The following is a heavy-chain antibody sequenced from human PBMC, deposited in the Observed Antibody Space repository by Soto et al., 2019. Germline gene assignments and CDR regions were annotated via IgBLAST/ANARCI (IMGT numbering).Heavy chain of an antibody. Sequence: GGSLRLSCAASGFTFSSYWMSWVRQAPGKGLEWVANIKQDGSEKYYVDSVKGRFTISRDNVKNSLYLQMNSLRAXDTAVXYCARNRYDYIWGSLDYWGQGTLVTVSS. CDR2: IKQDGSEK. V-gene: IGHV3-7*01. J-gene: IGHJ4*02. D-gene: IGHD3-16*01. CDR1: GFTFSSYW. CDR3: ARNRYDYIWGSLDY.